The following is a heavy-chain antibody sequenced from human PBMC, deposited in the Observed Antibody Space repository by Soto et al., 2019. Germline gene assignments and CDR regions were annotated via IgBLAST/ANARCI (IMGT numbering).Heavy chain of an antibody. V-gene: IGHV4-30-2*03. J-gene: IGHJ5*02. D-gene: IGHD3-16*01. CDR1: GGSISSGRYS. CDR3: GRESYVKVS. CDR2: MYYSGST. Sequence: SETFCLTCAGSGGSISSGRYSWSGIRQPPGKGLEWIGYMYYSGSTYYNPLLKSRVTIYVDTCKNQFSLKLSSVTAADKAVYYCGRESYVKVSWGQGTLVTVSS.